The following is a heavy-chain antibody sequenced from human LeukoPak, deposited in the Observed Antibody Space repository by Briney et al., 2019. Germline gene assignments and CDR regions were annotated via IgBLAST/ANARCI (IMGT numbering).Heavy chain of an antibody. CDR3: ARQSTRSYLTDY. V-gene: IGHV4-34*01. J-gene: IGHJ4*02. CDR2: IYYSGST. D-gene: IGHD1-26*01. Sequence: TSETLSLTCAVYGGSFSGYYWSWIRQPPGKGLEWIGSIYYSGSTYYNPSLKSRVTISVDTSKNQFSLKLSSVTAADTAVYYCARQSTRSYLTDYWGQGTLVTVSS. CDR1: GGSFSGYY.